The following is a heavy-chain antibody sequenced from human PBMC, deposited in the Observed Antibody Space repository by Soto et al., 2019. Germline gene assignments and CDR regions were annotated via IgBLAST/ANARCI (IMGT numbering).Heavy chain of an antibody. CDR2: INPNSGGT. CDR3: ARDRGSYDSWVHYYYYGMDV. CDR1: GYTFTGYY. Sequence: QVQLVQSGAEVKKPGASVKVSCKASGYTFTGYYMHWVRQAPGQGVEWMGWINPNSGGTNYAQKFQGRVTMTRDTSISTAYMERSRLRSDDTAVYYCARDRGSYDSWVHYYYYGMDVWGQGTTVPVSS. J-gene: IGHJ6*02. D-gene: IGHD5-12*01. V-gene: IGHV1-2*02.